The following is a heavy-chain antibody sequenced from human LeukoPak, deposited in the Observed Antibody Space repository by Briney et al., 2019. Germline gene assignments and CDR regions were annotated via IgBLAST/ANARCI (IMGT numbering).Heavy chain of an antibody. CDR2: IKQDGSEK. CDR1: GFTFSSYW. J-gene: IGHJ4*02. D-gene: IGHD5-24*01. CDR3: ARQRDGYNSPFDY. Sequence: GGSLRLSCAASGFTFSSYWMSWVRQAPGKGREWVANIKQDGSEKYYVDSVKGRFTISRDSAKNSLYLQMNSLRAEDTAVYYCARQRDGYNSPFDYWGQGTLVTVSS. V-gene: IGHV3-7*01.